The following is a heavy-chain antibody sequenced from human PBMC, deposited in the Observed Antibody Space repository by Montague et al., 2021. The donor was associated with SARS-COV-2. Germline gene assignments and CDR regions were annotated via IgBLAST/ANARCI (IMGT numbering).Heavy chain of an antibody. CDR1: GASITSSNW. D-gene: IGHD2-15*01. J-gene: IGHJ5*02. V-gene: IGHV4-4*02. Sequence: SETLSLTCTVSGASITSSNWWNWGRQPPGKGLEWIGQIYHSGSTNYNPSLKSRLTLSLDKSKNQFSLNLSSVTAADTAVYYCARQIQQVVLSPAKLTNWFDPWGLGTLVTVAS. CDR2: IYHSGST. CDR3: ARQIQQVVLSPAKLTNWFDP.